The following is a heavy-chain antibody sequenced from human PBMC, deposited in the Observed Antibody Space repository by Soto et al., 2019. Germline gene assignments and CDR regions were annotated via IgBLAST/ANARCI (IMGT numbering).Heavy chain of an antibody. CDR1: GYTFSSYG. V-gene: IGHV1-18*01. CDR2: ISAYNGNT. CDR3: ARSIAAAVDFDY. D-gene: IGHD6-13*01. Sequence: ASVKVSCKASGYTFSSYGISWVRQAPGQGLEWMGWISAYNGNTNYAQKLQGRVTMTTDTSTSTAYMELRSLRSDDTAVYYCARSIAAAVDFDYWGQGTLVTVSS. J-gene: IGHJ4*02.